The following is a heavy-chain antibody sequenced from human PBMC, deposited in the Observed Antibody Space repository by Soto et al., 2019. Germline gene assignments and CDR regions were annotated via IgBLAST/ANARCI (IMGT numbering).Heavy chain of an antibody. J-gene: IGHJ4*02. CDR2: IYYSGST. CDR3: ARGSITDLWFGELLSLFDY. CDR1: GGSISSYY. V-gene: IGHV4-59*01. D-gene: IGHD3-10*01. Sequence: QVQLQESGPGLVKPSETLSLTCTVSGGSISSYYWSWIRQPPGKGLEWIGYIYYSGSTNYNPSLKSRVPIPVDTSKNQFSLKLSSVTAADTAVYYCARGSITDLWFGELLSLFDYWGQGTLVTVSS.